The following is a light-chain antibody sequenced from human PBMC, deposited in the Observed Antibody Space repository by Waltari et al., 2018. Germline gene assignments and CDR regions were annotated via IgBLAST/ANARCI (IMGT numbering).Light chain of an antibody. V-gene: IGKV1-33*01. Sequence: DIQMTQSPSSLSASVGARVTITCQASQHIYNYLNWYQQKPGQAPKLLIYAASNLQTGVPSRFSGGGSGTDFTFVISNLQPEDIATYYCQQYEGLPRTFGQGTKLEMK. CDR2: AAS. CDR3: QQYEGLPRT. J-gene: IGKJ2*02. CDR1: QHIYNY.